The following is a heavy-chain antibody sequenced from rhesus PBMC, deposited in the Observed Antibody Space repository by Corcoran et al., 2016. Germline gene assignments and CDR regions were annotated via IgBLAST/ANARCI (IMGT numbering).Heavy chain of an antibody. CDR2: ISYRGST. CDR1: GYSISSGYG. Sequence: QLQLQESGPGLVKPSETLSLTCAVSGYSISSGYGWSWIRQPPGKGLEWIGYISYRGSTRYNPSLKSRVTISRDTSKNQFSLKLSSVTAADTAVYYCARGYGGALYYWGQGVLVTVSS. D-gene: IGHD1-44*02. V-gene: IGHV4-122*02. J-gene: IGHJ4*01. CDR3: ARGYGGALYY.